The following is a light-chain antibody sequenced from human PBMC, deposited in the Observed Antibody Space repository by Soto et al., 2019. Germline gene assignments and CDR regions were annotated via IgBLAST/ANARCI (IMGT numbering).Light chain of an antibody. CDR1: QSVLYSSSNKNY. CDR2: WAS. CDR3: QQYYSIPLT. V-gene: IGKV4-1*01. J-gene: IGKJ4*01. Sequence: DVVMTQSPDSLAVSLGERATINCKSSQSVLYSSSNKNYLACYQQKPGQPPKLLIYWASTRESGVPDRFSGSGSGTDFTLTIVSLQAEDVAVYYCQQYYSIPLTFGGGTKVEIK.